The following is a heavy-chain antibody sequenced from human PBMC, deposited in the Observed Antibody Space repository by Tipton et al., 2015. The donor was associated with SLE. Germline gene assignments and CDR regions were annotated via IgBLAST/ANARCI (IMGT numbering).Heavy chain of an antibody. D-gene: IGHD7-27*01. V-gene: IGHV3-21*03. CDR2: ISSSSSYI. CDR3: AAELTGDDAFDI. Sequence: SLRLSCAASGFTFSSYSMNWVRQAPGKGLEWVSFISSSSSYIYYADSVKGRFTISRDNAKNSLYLQMNSLRAEDTAVYYCAAELTGDDAFDIWGQGTMVTVSS. J-gene: IGHJ3*02. CDR1: GFTFSSYS.